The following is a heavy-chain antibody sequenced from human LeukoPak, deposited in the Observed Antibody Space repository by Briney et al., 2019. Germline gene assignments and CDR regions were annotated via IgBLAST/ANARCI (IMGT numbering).Heavy chain of an antibody. CDR3: AREDASGSYYRSLDY. V-gene: IGHV3-21*01. CDR1: GFTFSTYT. D-gene: IGHD3-10*01. Sequence: GGSLRLSCAASGFTFSTYTMNWVRQAPGKGLGWVSSITISSRYIYYADSVKGRFTISRDNAKNSLFLHMNSLRAEDTAVYYCAREDASGSYYRSLDYWGQGTLVTVSS. CDR2: ITISSRYI. J-gene: IGHJ4*02.